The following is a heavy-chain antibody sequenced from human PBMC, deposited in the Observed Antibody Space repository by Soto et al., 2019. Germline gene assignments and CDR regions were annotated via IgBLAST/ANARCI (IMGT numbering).Heavy chain of an antibody. J-gene: IGHJ4*02. D-gene: IGHD6-13*01. Sequence: PSETLSLTCTVSGGSISGYYWSWIRQSPGKGLEWIGYIHYSGSTNYNPSLKSRVTISVDTSKNQLSLKLSSVTAADTAVYYCARGSAAGTKSPFDYWGLGTLVTVS. CDR1: GGSISGYY. CDR3: ARGSAAGTKSPFDY. V-gene: IGHV4-59*01. CDR2: IHYSGST.